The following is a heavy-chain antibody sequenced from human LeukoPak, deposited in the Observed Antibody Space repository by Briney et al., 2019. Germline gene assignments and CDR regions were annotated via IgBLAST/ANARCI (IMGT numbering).Heavy chain of an antibody. CDR3: ARDCDGSGSYGY. J-gene: IGHJ4*02. CDR2: INPNSGGT. D-gene: IGHD3-10*01. Sequence: ASVKVSCKASGYTFTDYYLHWVRQAPGQGLECMGWINPNSGGTNYAQKFQGRVTMTRDTSISTAYMELSRLRSDDTAVYYCARDCDGSGSYGYWGQGTLVTVSS. V-gene: IGHV1-2*02. CDR1: GYTFTDYY.